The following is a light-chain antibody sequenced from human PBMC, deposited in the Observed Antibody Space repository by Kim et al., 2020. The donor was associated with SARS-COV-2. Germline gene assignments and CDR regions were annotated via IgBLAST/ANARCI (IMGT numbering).Light chain of an antibody. CDR3: QQSYSTPRT. J-gene: IGKJ1*01. CDR1: QSISNY. V-gene: IGKV1-39*01. CDR2: GAS. Sequence: DIQMTQSPSSLSASVGDRVTITCRASQSISNYLNWYQQTPGKAPKLLIYGASSLQSGVPSRFGGSGSGTDFTLTISSLQPEDFATYYCQQSYSTPRTFGQGTKVEIK.